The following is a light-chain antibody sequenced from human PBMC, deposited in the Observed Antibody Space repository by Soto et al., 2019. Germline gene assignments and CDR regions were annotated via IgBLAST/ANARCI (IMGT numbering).Light chain of an antibody. CDR1: SSNIGSNT. V-gene: IGLV1-44*01. CDR2: SNN. Sequence: QSVLTQPPSASGTPGQRVTISCSGSSSNIGSNTVNWYQQLPGTAPKLLIYSNNQRPSGVPDRFSGSTYGTSASLAISGLQSEDEADYYCAAWDDSLNGPYVFGTGTKVTVL. CDR3: AAWDDSLNGPYV. J-gene: IGLJ1*01.